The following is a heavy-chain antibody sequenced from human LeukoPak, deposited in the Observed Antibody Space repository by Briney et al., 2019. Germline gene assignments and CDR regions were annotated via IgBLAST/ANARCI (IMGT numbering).Heavy chain of an antibody. D-gene: IGHD2-15*01. CDR1: GGSFSGYY. V-gene: IGHV4-34*01. CDR3: ARGPIRKGSTATPPYYFDY. J-gene: IGHJ4*02. Sequence: SETLSLTCAVYGGSFSGYYWSWIRQPPGKGPEWIGEINHSGSTNYNPSLKSRVTISVDTSKNQFSLKLSSVTAADTAVYYCARGPIRKGSTATPPYYFDYWGQGTLVTVSS. CDR2: INHSGST.